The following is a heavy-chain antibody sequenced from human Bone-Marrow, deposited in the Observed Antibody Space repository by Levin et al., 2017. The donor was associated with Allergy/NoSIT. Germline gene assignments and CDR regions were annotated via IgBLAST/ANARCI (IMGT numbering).Heavy chain of an antibody. J-gene: IGHJ4*02. CDR1: GFTFSTYS. V-gene: IGHV3-30-3*01. D-gene: IGHD4-11*01. CDR3: ARDLRWGTTCKDYSNCESFDY. CDR2: ISYDESNK. Sequence: QRGESLKISCAASGFTFSTYSMHWVRQAPGKGLEWVAVISYDESNKYYADSVKGRFTISRDNSKNTLYLQMSGLRPEDMAVYYCARDLRWGTTCKDYSNCESFDYWGQGTLVTVSS.